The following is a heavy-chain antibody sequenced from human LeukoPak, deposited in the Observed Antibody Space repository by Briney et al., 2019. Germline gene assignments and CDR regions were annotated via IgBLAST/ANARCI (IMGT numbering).Heavy chain of an antibody. Sequence: GGSLRLSCAASGFTFSSYAMTWVRLAPGEGLEWVSTIINSGATTYDADSMKGRLTTSRDNSKNRLYLQMNSLRAEDTAVYYCATDLRNSLRATYLDYWGQGTLVTVSS. CDR1: GFTFSSYA. CDR3: ATDLRNSLRATYLDY. V-gene: IGHV3-23*01. D-gene: IGHD1-26*01. J-gene: IGHJ4*02. CDR2: IINSGATT.